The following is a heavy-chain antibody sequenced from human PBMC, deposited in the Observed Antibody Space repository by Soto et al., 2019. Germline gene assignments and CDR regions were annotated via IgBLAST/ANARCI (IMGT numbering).Heavy chain of an antibody. V-gene: IGHV3-30*03. J-gene: IGHJ4*02. CDR1: GFTFGAYG. CDR2: MSYYGSRK. D-gene: IGHD5-18*01. CDR3: ARDLYSYGYPDY. Sequence: GALRLSCAASGFTFGAYGMHWVRQAPGKGLEWVAVMSYYGSRKYYADSVKGRFTISRDNSNNTLSLEMNSLRTEDTAIYYCARDLYSYGYPDYWGQGTLVTVSS.